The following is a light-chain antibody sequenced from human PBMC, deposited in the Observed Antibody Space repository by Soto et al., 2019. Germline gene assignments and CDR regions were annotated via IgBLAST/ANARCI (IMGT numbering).Light chain of an antibody. V-gene: IGLV2-14*01. Sequence: QSALTQPASVSGSPGQSISISCTGSSSDDGGFNSVSWYQQHPGKAPKLIIYDVSDRPSRVSNRFSGSKSGNTASLTISGLQAEDEADYYCNSYITSIPPNYVFGTGTKVTVL. J-gene: IGLJ1*01. CDR3: NSYITSIPPNYV. CDR1: SSDDGGFNS. CDR2: DVS.